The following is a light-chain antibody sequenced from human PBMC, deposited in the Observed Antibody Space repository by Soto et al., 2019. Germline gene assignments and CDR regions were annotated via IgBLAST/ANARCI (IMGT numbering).Light chain of an antibody. CDR3: TSFTSSTPRWV. V-gene: IGLV2-14*01. J-gene: IGLJ3*02. Sequence: QSALTQPASVSGSPGQSITISCTGTSSDVGGYNYVSWYQQYPGTAPKLMIYDVTNRPSGVSNRFSDSKSGNTASLTISGLQAEDEADYYCTSFTSSTPRWVFGGGTQLTVL. CDR2: DVT. CDR1: SSDVGGYNY.